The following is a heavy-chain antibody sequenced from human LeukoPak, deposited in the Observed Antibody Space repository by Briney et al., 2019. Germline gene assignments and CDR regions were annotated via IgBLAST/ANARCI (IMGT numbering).Heavy chain of an antibody. J-gene: IGHJ4*02. CDR3: ARAPVFGYSYGYTGRYYFDY. V-gene: IGHV4-31*03. CDR1: GGSISSGGYY. CDR2: IYYSGST. D-gene: IGHD5-18*01. Sequence: SETLSLTCTVSGGSISSGGYYWSWIRQHPGKGLEWIGYIYYSGSTYYNPSLKSRVTISVDTSKNQFSLKLSSVTAADTAVYYCARAPVFGYSYGYTGRYYFDYWGQGTLATVSS.